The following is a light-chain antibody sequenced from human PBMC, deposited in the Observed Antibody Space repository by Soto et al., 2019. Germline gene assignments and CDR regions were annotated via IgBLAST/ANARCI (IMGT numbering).Light chain of an antibody. V-gene: IGKV1-5*02. J-gene: IGKJ1*01. CDR1: QSISTW. CDR2: DAS. Sequence: DIQMTQSPSTLSASVGDRVTIISRASQSISTWLAWYQQKPGKAPKLLMYDASRLESGVPSRFSGSGSGTEFTLTITSLQPDDFATYYCQQYKTYWTFGQGTKVEIK. CDR3: QQYKTYWT.